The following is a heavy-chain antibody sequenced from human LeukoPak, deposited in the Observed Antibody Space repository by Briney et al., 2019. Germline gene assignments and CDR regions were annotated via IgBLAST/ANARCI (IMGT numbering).Heavy chain of an antibody. Sequence: GGSLRLSCAASGFTFSNYGMHWVRQAPGKGLEWVAVILYDGSNKYYADSVKGRFTISRDISKNTLYLQMNSLRVEDTAVYYCAKDIPDYYESSGYSPYWGQGTLVTVSS. CDR2: ILYDGSNK. CDR3: AKDIPDYYESSGYSPY. D-gene: IGHD3-22*01. V-gene: IGHV3-30*18. CDR1: GFTFSNYG. J-gene: IGHJ4*02.